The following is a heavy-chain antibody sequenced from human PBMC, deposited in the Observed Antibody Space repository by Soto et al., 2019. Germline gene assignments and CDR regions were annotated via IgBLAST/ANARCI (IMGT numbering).Heavy chain of an antibody. CDR2: IDSSGEK. J-gene: IGHJ5*02. D-gene: IGHD6-19*01. V-gene: IGHV2-26*01. CDR1: GLSITDSEMG. Sequence: QVTLKESGPVLVKPTETLTLRCTVSGLSITDSEMGVSWIRQPPGQPLEWLAHIDSSGEKSYRTFLKSRLAISTDTSKSQIVLTMTNMDPADTATYYCARRHLAVAVSPWCDPWGQGIPVTVSS. CDR3: ARRHLAVAVSPWCDP.